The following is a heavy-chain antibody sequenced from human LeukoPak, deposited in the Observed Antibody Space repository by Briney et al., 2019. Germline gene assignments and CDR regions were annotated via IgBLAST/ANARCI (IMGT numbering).Heavy chain of an antibody. CDR1: GVSISTTTYY. Sequence: PSETLSLTCTVSGVSISTTTYYWGWIRQPPGKGLEWIGNIYHSGHTYHNPSLKSRVTMSVDTSKNQFSLKLTSVTAADTAVYYCAGHGYRLFEYWGQGALVTVSS. CDR2: IYHSGHT. J-gene: IGHJ4*02. V-gene: IGHV4-39*07. CDR3: AGHGYRLFEY. D-gene: IGHD3-16*02.